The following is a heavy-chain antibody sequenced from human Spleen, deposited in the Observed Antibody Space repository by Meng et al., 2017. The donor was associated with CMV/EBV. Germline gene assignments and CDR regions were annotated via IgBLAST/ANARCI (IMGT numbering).Heavy chain of an antibody. CDR1: GFTFSSYS. D-gene: IGHD3-3*01. CDR2: ISSSSSTI. V-gene: IGHV3-48*04. CDR3: SKGGGADFWSGYPLSR. J-gene: IGHJ4*02. Sequence: GESLKISCAASGFTFSSYSMNWVRQAPGKGLEWLSYISSSSSTIYHADSVKGRFTISRDNAKNSLYLQMNSLRAEDTAFYYCSKGGGADFWSGYPLSRWGQGTLVTVSS.